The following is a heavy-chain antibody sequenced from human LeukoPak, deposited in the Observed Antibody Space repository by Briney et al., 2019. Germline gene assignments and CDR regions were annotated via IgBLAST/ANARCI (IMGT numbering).Heavy chain of an antibody. V-gene: IGHV4-59*08. CDR1: GASISDSY. J-gene: IGHJ4*02. D-gene: IGHD6-6*01. CDR2: IYYTGDN. Sequence: SETLSLTCSVSGASISDSYWTWIRQPPGKILEWIGYIYYTGDNDYNPSLKSRVTMSVDTSKSHLSLKLTSVTAADTAVYYCARFTARAREIDYWGQGILVTVSS. CDR3: ARFTARAREIDY.